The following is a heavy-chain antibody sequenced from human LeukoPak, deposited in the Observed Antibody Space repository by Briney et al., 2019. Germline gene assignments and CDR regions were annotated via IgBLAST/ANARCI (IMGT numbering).Heavy chain of an antibody. V-gene: IGHV3-48*03. J-gene: IGHJ4*02. CDR1: GFTFSSYE. Sequence: GGSLRLSCAASGFTFSSYEMNWVRQAPGKGLEWVSHISSSGSTIYYADSVKGRFTISRDNAKNSLYLQMNSLRAEDTAVYYCAREKMVRGVIKALDYWGQGTLVTVSS. CDR3: AREKMVRGVIKALDY. D-gene: IGHD3-10*01. CDR2: ISSSGSTI.